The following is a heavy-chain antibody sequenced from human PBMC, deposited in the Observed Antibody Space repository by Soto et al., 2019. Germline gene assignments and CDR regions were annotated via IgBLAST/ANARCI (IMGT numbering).Heavy chain of an antibody. CDR2: ISAYNGNT. Sequence: QVQLVQSGAEVKKPGASVKVSCKASGYTFTNFGISWVRQAPGQGLEWMGWISAYNGNTNYAQNFQGRVTMTTDTSTRTAYLELRSHRTDDTAAYYCASGGTPIASWGQGTLGTVSS. J-gene: IGHJ4*02. CDR1: GYTFTNFG. CDR3: ASGGTPIAS. D-gene: IGHD3-16*01. V-gene: IGHV1-18*01.